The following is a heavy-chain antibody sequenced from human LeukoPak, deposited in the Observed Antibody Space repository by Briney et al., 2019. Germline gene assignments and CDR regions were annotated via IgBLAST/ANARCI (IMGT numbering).Heavy chain of an antibody. V-gene: IGHV4-59*12. D-gene: IGHD6-13*01. CDR3: ARDLSLIAALSAFDI. Sequence: SETLSLTCTVSGGSISSYYWSWIRQPPGKGLEWIGYIYYSGSTNYNPSLKSRVTISVDTSKNQFSLKLSSVTAADTAVYYCARDLSLIAALSAFDIWGQGTMVTVSS. CDR2: IYYSGST. CDR1: GGSISSYY. J-gene: IGHJ3*02.